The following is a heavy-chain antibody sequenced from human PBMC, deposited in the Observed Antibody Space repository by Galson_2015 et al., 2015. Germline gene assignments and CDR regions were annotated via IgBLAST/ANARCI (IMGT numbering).Heavy chain of an antibody. CDR2: IRGSGLDRFSRIRGRGGAT. CDR1: GFTFSGSA. Sequence: SLRLSCAASGFTFSGSAMTWVRQAAGKGLEWVSSIRGSGLDRFSRIRGRGGATYYADSVKSRFTITRDNSKNDLYLQVSSLRADVSAVYNCPQGGWGTRFDSWGQGTLVTVSS. J-gene: IGHJ4*02. V-gene: IGHV3-23*01. CDR3: PQGGWGTRFDS. D-gene: IGHD3-16*01.